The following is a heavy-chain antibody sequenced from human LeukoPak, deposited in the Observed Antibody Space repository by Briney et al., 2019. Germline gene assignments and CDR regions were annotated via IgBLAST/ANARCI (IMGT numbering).Heavy chain of an antibody. J-gene: IGHJ6*03. CDR1: GFTFSNYG. V-gene: IGHV3-48*01. CDR3: AREPVYYYYVDV. CDR2: ISGGGTTI. Sequence: GGSLRLSCAASGFTFSNYGMNWVRQAPGKGLEWVSYISGGGTTIYYADSVKGRFTISRDSAKDSLDLQMNSLGAEDTAVYYCAREPVYYYYVDVWGKGTTVTVSS.